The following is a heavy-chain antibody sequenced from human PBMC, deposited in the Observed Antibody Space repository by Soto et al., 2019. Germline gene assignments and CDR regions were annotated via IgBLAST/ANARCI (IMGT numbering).Heavy chain of an antibody. D-gene: IGHD2-8*01. CDR1: GFTFSNYA. CDR3: AKGGRRVLIPMDV. CDR2: IRSSGEST. J-gene: IGHJ6*02. V-gene: IGHV3-23*01. Sequence: QLLESGGGRVQTGGSLRLSCKASGFTFSNYAMRWVRQAPGKGLEWVSGIRSSGESTYYADSVKGRLTIFRDNSKNMLYLQINSLRAEDAAVYYCAKGGRRVLIPMDVWGQGTTVTVSS.